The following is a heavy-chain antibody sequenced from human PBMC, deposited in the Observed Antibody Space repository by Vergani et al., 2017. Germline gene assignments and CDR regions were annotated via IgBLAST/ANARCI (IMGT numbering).Heavy chain of an antibody. V-gene: IGHV3-23*01. CDR3: AKDPYYDIVTGLDAPLEGY. D-gene: IGHD3-9*01. CDR1: GFTFSSYA. Sequence: EVQLLESGGGLVQPGGSLRLSCAASGFTFSSYAMSWVRQAPGKGLEWVSAISGRGGSTYYADSVKGRFTISRDNSKNTLYLQMNSLRAEDTAVYYCAKDPYYDIVTGLDAPLEGYWGQGTLVTVSS. J-gene: IGHJ4*02. CDR2: ISGRGGST.